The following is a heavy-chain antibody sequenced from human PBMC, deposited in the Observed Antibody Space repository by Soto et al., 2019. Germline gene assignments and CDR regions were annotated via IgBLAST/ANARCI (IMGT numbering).Heavy chain of an antibody. J-gene: IGHJ4*02. CDR1: GESFSGHI. V-gene: IGHV4-34*01. CDR3: ARGLITGSHYSGGWYYFDS. D-gene: IGHD6-19*01. Sequence: PSETLSLTCAVYGESFSGHIWTWIRQTPGKGLQWIGQINHSGSASYNPSLKRRVTITVHTSNSQYSLELSSVTAADTAVYYCARGLITGSHYSGGWYYFDSWGQGTQVT. CDR2: INHSGSA.